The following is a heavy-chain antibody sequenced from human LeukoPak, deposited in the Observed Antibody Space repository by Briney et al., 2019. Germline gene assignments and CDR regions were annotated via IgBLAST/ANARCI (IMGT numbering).Heavy chain of an antibody. CDR3: AREGSRDGYNPLDY. V-gene: IGHV1-69*13. D-gene: IGHD5-24*01. CDR1: GGTFSSYA. CDR2: IIPIFGTA. J-gene: IGHJ4*02. Sequence: ATVKVSCKASGGTFSSYAISWVRQAPGQGLEWMGGIIPIFGTANYAQKFQGRVTITADESTSTAYMELSSLRSEDTAVYYCAREGSRDGYNPLDYWGQGTLVTVSS.